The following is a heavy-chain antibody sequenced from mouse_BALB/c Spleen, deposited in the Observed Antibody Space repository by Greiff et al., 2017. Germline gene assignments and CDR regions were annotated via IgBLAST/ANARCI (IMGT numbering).Heavy chain of an antibody. J-gene: IGHJ3*01. V-gene: IGHV14-4*02. D-gene: IGHD2-3*01. Sequence: EVQLQQSGAELVRSGASVKLSCTASGFNIKDYYMHWVKQRPEQGLEWIGWIDPENGDTEYAPKFQGKATMTADTSSNTAYLQLSSLTSEDTAVYYCNGGYDGYYVSWFAYWGQGTLVTVSA. CDR2: IDPENGDT. CDR1: GFNIKDYY. CDR3: NGGYDGYYVSWFAY.